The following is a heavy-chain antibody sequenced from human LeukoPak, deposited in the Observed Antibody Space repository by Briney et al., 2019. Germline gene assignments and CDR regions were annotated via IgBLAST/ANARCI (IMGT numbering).Heavy chain of an antibody. V-gene: IGHV3-30*18. CDR3: AKTGPQWLVPFFDY. J-gene: IGHJ4*02. Sequence: GGSLRLSCAASGFTFSSYGMHWVRQAPGKGLEWVAVISYDGSIKYYADSVKGRFTISRDNSKNTLYLQMNSLRAEDTAVYYCAKTGPQWLVPFFDYWGQGTLVTVSS. CDR2: ISYDGSIK. D-gene: IGHD6-19*01. CDR1: GFTFSSYG.